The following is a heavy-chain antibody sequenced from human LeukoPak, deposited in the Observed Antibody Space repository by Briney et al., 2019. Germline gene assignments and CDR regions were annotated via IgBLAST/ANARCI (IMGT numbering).Heavy chain of an antibody. Sequence: GGSLKLSCAASGFPFSSYAMNWVRQVPGKGLEWVSVIAGSDGFTQYADSVKGRFTISRDNSKNTVYLQMNRLRVEDTALYYCVRSLDYWGQGTLVTVSS. CDR2: IAGSDGFT. CDR3: VRSLDY. J-gene: IGHJ4*02. V-gene: IGHV3-23*01. CDR1: GFPFSSYA.